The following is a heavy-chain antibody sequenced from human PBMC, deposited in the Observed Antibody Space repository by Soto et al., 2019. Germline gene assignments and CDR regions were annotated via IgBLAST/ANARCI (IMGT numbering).Heavy chain of an antibody. CDR2: IWYDGSNK. CDR1: GFTFSSYG. Sequence: GGSLRLSCAASGFTFSSYGMHWVRQAPGKGLEWVAVIWYDGSNKYYADSVKGRFTISRDNSKNTLYLQMNSLRAEDTAVYYCARVGVEYYYDSSGYYWAPLDYWGQGTLVTVSS. J-gene: IGHJ4*02. D-gene: IGHD3-22*01. CDR3: ARVGVEYYYDSSGYYWAPLDY. V-gene: IGHV3-33*01.